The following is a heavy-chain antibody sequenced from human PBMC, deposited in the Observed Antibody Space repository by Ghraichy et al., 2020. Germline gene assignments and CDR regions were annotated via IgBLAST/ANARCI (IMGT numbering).Heavy chain of an antibody. CDR3: ARPLPWNDVAHYYGMDV. J-gene: IGHJ6*02. V-gene: IGHV1-69*13. Sequence: SVKVSCKASGGTFSSYAISWVRQAPGQGLEWMGGIIPIFGTANYAQKFQGRVTITADESTSTAYMELSSLRSEDTAVYYCARPLPWNDVAHYYGMDVWGQGTTVTVSS. CDR1: GGTFSSYA. D-gene: IGHD1-1*01. CDR2: IIPIFGTA.